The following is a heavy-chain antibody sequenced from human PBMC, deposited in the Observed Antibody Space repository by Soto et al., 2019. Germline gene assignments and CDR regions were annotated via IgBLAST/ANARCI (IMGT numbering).Heavy chain of an antibody. CDR2: IIPILGIA. J-gene: IGHJ6*03. V-gene: IGHV1-69*02. CDR1: GGTFSSYT. D-gene: IGHD3-10*01. Sequence: GASVKVSCKASGGTFSSYTISWVRQAPGQGLEWMGRIIPILGIANYAQKIQGRVTITADKSTSTAYMELSSLRSEDTAVYYCGRGEKYYYGSGSYYYYYYYMDVWGKGTTVTVSS. CDR3: GRGEKYYYGSGSYYYYYYYMDV.